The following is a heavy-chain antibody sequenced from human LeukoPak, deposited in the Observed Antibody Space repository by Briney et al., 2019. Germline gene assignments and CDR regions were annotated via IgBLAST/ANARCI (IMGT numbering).Heavy chain of an antibody. CDR2: IYYSGST. D-gene: IGHD6-6*01. CDR1: GGSISSYY. CDR3: ARRGYSSSSEYYFDY. Sequence: PSETLSLTCTVSGGSISSYYWGWIRQPPGKGLEWIGSIYYSGSTYYNPSLKSRVTISVDTSKNQFSLKLSSVTAADTAVYYCARRGYSSSSEYYFDYWGQGTLVTVSS. V-gene: IGHV4-39*01. J-gene: IGHJ4*02.